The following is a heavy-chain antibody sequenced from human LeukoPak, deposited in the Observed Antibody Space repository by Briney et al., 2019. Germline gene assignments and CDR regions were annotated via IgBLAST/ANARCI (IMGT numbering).Heavy chain of an antibody. V-gene: IGHV4-59*01. D-gene: IGHD1-26*01. CDR1: SGSISTYY. J-gene: IGHJ4*02. CDR3: ARSSGSRYYIDY. Sequence: PSETLSLTCTVPSGSISTYYGSWIREPPGKRLGWSGFIHYTGSTNYNPSLKSRVTISVDTSKNQFSLKLNSVTAADTAVYFCARSSGSRYYIDYWGQGTLVTVSS. CDR2: IHYTGST.